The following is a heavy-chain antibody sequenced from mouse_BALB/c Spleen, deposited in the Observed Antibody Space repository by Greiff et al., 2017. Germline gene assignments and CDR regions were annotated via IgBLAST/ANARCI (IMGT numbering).Heavy chain of an antibody. CDR2: IDPENGDT. Sequence: EVQVVESGAELVRSGASVKLSCTASGFNIKDYYMHWVKQRPEQGLEWIGWIDPENGDTEYAPKFQGKATMTADTSSNTAYLKLSSLTSEDTAVYYCNALDGYTGAMDYWGQGTSVTVSS. D-gene: IGHD2-3*01. CDR1: GFNIKDYY. CDR3: NALDGYTGAMDY. V-gene: IGHV14-4*02. J-gene: IGHJ4*01.